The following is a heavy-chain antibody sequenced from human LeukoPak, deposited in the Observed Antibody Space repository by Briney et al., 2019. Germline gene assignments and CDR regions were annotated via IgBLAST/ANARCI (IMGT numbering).Heavy chain of an antibody. CDR3: ARPYSYYYGSGSYYA. Sequence: SETPSLTCAVYGGSFSGYYWSWIRQPPGKGLEWIGEINHSGSTNYNPSLKSRVTISVGTSKNQFSLKLSSVTAADTAVYYCARPYSYYYGSGSYYAWDQGTLVTVSS. CDR1: GGSFSGYY. J-gene: IGHJ5*02. D-gene: IGHD3-10*01. V-gene: IGHV4-34*01. CDR2: INHSGST.